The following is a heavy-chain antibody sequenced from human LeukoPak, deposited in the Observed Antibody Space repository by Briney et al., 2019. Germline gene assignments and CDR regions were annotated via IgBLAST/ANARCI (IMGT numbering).Heavy chain of an antibody. CDR1: GFAFISYS. CDR2: IGSGSDYI. V-gene: IGHV3-21*01. J-gene: IGHJ3*02. Sequence: GGSLRLSCAASGFAFISYSINWVRQAPGKGLEWVSSIGSGSDYIYYADSMKGRFSTSRDNAKNSLYRQMNSLRVEDTAVYYCARGHSGSYQRTDAFDIWGQGTMVTVPS. D-gene: IGHD1-26*01. CDR3: ARGHSGSYQRTDAFDI.